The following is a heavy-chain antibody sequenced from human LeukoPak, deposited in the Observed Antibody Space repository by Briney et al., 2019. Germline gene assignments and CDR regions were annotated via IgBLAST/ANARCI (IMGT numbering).Heavy chain of an antibody. V-gene: IGHV4-4*02. Sequence: PSETLSLTCAVSGGSISSSNWWSWVRQPPGKGLEWIGEIYHSGSTNYNPSLKSRVTISVDKSKNQFSLKLSSVTAADTAVYYCARDPSIAAAGKKFDPWGQGTLVTVSS. CDR2: IYHSGST. CDR1: GGSISSSNW. J-gene: IGHJ5*02. D-gene: IGHD6-13*01. CDR3: ARDPSIAAAGKKFDP.